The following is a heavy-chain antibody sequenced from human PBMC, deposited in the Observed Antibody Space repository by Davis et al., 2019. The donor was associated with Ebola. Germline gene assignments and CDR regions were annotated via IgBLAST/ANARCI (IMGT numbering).Heavy chain of an antibody. CDR1: GFTFSSYN. J-gene: IGHJ4*02. Sequence: GESLKISCAASGFTFSSYNMNWVRQAPGKGLEWVSSISSGSNYIYYADSVKGRFTISRDNAKNSLYLQMNSLRAEDTAVYYCARDRLAGYWGQGTLVTVSS. D-gene: IGHD6-19*01. CDR3: ARDRLAGY. V-gene: IGHV3-21*01. CDR2: ISSGSNYI.